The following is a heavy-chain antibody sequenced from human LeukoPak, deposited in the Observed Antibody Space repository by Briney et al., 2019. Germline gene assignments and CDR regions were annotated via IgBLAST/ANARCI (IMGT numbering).Heavy chain of an antibody. V-gene: IGHV4-39*07. CDR1: GDSISSSSYY. CDR2: IYYSGST. D-gene: IGHD1-26*01. Sequence: SETLSLTCTVSGDSISSSSYYWGWIRQPPGKGLEWIGNIYYSGSTYYNPSLKSRVTMSVDTSKNQFSLKLSSVTAADTAVYYCASRGRWGQGTLVTVSS. CDR3: ASRGR. J-gene: IGHJ4*02.